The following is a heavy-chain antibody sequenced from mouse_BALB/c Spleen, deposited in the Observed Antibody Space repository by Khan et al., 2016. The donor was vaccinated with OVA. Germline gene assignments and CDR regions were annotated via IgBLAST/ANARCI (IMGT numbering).Heavy chain of an antibody. CDR1: GYSITSGYG. CDR2: ISYSGCT. D-gene: IGHD1-2*01. J-gene: IGHJ2*01. V-gene: IGHV3-1*02. CDR3: ARTARIKY. Sequence: EVQLQESGPGLVKPSQSLSLTCTVTGYSITSGYGWYWIRQFPGNQLEWMGFISYSGCTNYNPTLKRRISITRDTSKNQFYLQLSSVTTEDTATYYCARTARIKYWGQGTTLTVSS.